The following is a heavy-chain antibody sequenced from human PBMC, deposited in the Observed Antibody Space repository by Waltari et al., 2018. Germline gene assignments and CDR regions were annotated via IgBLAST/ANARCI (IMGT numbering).Heavy chain of an antibody. V-gene: IGHV1-69-2*01. CDR2: SDPEDCEK. Sequence: EVQLVQSGAEVKKPGATVKISCKVSGYTFTDYYMHWVQQAPGKGLEWTGFSDPEDCEKIYSEKFQGRVTITADTTTDTAYMELSSLRSEDTALYYCATLMTTVVNGGFDYWGQGTLVTVSS. CDR3: ATLMTTVVNGGFDY. D-gene: IGHD4-17*01. CDR1: GYTFTDYY. J-gene: IGHJ4*02.